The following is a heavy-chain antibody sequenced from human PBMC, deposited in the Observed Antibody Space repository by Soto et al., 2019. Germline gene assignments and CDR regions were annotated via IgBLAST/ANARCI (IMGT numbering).Heavy chain of an antibody. CDR3: AREGWPLLQTGMDV. Sequence: SETLSLTCTVSGGSVSSESHYWSWIRQTPGKGLEWIGYIYYTGSTNYNPSLKGRVTMSVDTSRDQVSLRLRSVTRADTAVYYCAREGWPLLQTGMDVWGQGTTVTVSS. CDR2: IYYTGST. V-gene: IGHV4-61*01. J-gene: IGHJ6*02. D-gene: IGHD2-15*01. CDR1: GGSVSSESHY.